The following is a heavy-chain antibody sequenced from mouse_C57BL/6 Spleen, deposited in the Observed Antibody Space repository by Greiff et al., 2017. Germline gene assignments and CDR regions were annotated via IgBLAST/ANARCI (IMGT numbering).Heavy chain of an antibody. CDR3: ARGDYGYDGTPYYFDY. J-gene: IGHJ2*01. CDR2: IDPSDSYT. CDR1: GYTFTSYW. Sequence: QVQLKQPGAELVRPGTSVKLSCKASGYTFTSYWMHWVKQRPGQGLEWIGVIDPSDSYTNYNQKFKGKDTLTVDTSSSTAYMQLSSLTSEDSAVYYCARGDYGYDGTPYYFDYWGQGTTLTVSS. D-gene: IGHD2-2*01. V-gene: IGHV1-59*01.